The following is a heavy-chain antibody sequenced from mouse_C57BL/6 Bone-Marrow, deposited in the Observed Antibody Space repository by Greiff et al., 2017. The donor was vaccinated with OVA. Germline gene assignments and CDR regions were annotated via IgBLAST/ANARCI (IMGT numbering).Heavy chain of an antibody. D-gene: IGHD1-1*01. CDR1: GFTFSSYA. Sequence: EVNLVESGGGLVKPGGSLKLSCAASGFTFSSYAMSWVRQTPEKRLEWVATISDGGSYTYYPDNVKGRFTISRDNAKNNLYLQMSHLKSEDTAMYYCARDRGSSFYYAMDYWGQGTSVTVSS. CDR2: ISDGGSYT. V-gene: IGHV5-4*01. CDR3: ARDRGSSFYYAMDY. J-gene: IGHJ4*01.